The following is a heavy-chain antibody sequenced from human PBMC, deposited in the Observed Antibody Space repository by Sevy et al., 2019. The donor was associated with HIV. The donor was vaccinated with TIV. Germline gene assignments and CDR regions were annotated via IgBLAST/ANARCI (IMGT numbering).Heavy chain of an antibody. CDR1: GFTFSIYW. V-gene: IGHV3-7*01. D-gene: IGHD1-26*01. CDR2: ITEDGSEK. Sequence: GGSLRLSCEASGFTFSIYWMSWVRQAPGKGLEWVANITEDGSEKSHVDSVKGRFTVSRDNAKKSLYLQMNSLRGEDTAVYYCARVGGGSKDPQLGAFDIWGHGTMVTVSS. CDR3: ARVGGGSKDPQLGAFDI. J-gene: IGHJ3*02.